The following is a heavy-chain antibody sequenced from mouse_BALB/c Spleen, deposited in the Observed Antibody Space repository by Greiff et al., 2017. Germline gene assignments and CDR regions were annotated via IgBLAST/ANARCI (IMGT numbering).Heavy chain of an antibody. CDR1: GFTFSDFY. CDR3: ARDARQLGLRVFAY. CDR2: SRNKANDYTT. V-gene: IGHV7-1*02. Sequence: EVMLVESGGGLVQPGGSLRLSCATSGFTFSDFYMEWVRQPPGKRLEWIAASRNKANDYTTEYSASVKGRFIVSRDTSQSILYLQMNALRAEDTAIYYCARDARQLGLRVFAYWGQGTLVTVSA. J-gene: IGHJ3*01. D-gene: IGHD3-1*01.